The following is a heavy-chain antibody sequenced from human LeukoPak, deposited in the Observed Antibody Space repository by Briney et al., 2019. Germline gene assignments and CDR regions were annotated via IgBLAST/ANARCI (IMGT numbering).Heavy chain of an antibody. CDR1: GYTFTYYY. J-gene: IGHJ4*02. CDR2: INPSGGST. Sequence: GASVKVSCKASGYTFTYYYMHWVRQAPGQGLEWMGIINPSGGSTSYAQKFQGRVTMTRDTSTSTAYMELSSLRSEDTAVYYCARKAGGSYRLDYWGQGTLVTVSS. V-gene: IGHV1-46*01. D-gene: IGHD1-26*01. CDR3: ARKAGGSYRLDY.